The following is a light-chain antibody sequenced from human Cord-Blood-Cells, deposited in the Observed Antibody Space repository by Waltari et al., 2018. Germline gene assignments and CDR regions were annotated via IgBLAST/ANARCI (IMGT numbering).Light chain of an antibody. CDR1: QGIRND. V-gene: IGKV1-6*01. CDR2: AAS. J-gene: IGKJ1*01. Sequence: AIKMTQSPSSLSASVGDRVTTTRRASQGIRNDLGWYQQKPGEAPKLLIYAASSLQGGVPSRCGGSGSSTYFTLTISILQPEDLATYCCLQDYNYPRTFGQGTKVEIK. CDR3: LQDYNYPRT.